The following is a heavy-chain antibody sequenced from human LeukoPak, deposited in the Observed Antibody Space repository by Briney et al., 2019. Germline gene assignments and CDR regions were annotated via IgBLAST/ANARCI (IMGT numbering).Heavy chain of an antibody. Sequence: PGRSLRLSCTASGFTFGDYAMSWVRQAPGKGLEWVGFIRSKAYGGTTEYAASVKGRFTISRDDSKSIAYLQMNSLKTEDTAVYYCTREPILRFLEWLLPFDVWGQGTLVTVSS. CDR3: TREPILRFLEWLLPFDV. CDR1: GFTFGDYA. CDR2: IRSKAYGGTT. D-gene: IGHD3-3*01. J-gene: IGHJ4*02. V-gene: IGHV3-49*04.